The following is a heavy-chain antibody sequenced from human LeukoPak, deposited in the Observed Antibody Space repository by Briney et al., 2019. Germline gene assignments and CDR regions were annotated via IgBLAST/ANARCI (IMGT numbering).Heavy chain of an antibody. D-gene: IGHD3-9*01. J-gene: IGHJ4*02. CDR2: INHSGST. CDR3: ARGRGYYDILTGYFPFGY. Sequence: PSETLSLTCAVYGGSFSGYYWSGIRQPPGKGLEWIGEINHSGSTNYNPSLKSRVTISVDTSKNQFSLKLSSVTAADTAVYYCARGRGYYDILTGYFPFGYWGQGTLVTVSS. CDR1: GGSFSGYY. V-gene: IGHV4-34*01.